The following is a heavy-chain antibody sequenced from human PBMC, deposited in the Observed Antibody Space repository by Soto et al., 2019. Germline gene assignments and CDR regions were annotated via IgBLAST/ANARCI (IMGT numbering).Heavy chain of an antibody. D-gene: IGHD1-1*01. CDR1: GGTFSSYT. V-gene: IGHV1-2*04. Sequence: ASVKVSCKASGGTFSSYTISWVRQAPGQGLEWMGWINPNSGGTNYAQKFQGWVTMTRDTSISTAYMELSRLRSDDTAVYYCARVGGTDAFDIWGQGTMVTVSS. J-gene: IGHJ3*02. CDR2: INPNSGGT. CDR3: ARVGGTDAFDI.